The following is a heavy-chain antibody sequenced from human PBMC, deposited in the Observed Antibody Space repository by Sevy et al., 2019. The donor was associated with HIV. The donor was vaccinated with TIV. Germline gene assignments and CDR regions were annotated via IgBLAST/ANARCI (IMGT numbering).Heavy chain of an antibody. J-gene: IGHJ4*02. D-gene: IGHD2-8*01. CDR2: LSFGCGEL. CDR1: GFTLSEYS. V-gene: IGHV3-23*01. Sequence: GGSLRLSCAASGFTLSEYSMSWVRQPPGTGLEWVSTLSFGCGELNYADSVKGRFTISRSNSKSSVYLQMNNLRPEDTAVYYCAREGCTKPHDYWGQGTLVTVSS. CDR3: AREGCTKPHDY.